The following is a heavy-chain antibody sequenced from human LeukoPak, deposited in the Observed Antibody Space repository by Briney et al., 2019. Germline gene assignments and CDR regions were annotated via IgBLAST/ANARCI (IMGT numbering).Heavy chain of an antibody. CDR1: GYTFTSYA. D-gene: IGHD6-13*01. V-gene: IGHV7-4-1*02. CDR2: INTNTGNP. CDR3: ARTPIAAAATGDWFDP. J-gene: IGHJ5*02. Sequence: ASVKVSCKASGYTFTSYAMNWVRQAPGQGLEWMGWINTNTGNPTYAQGFTGRFVFSLDTSVSTAYLQISSLKAEDTAVYYCARTPIAAAATGDWFDPWGQGTLVTVSS.